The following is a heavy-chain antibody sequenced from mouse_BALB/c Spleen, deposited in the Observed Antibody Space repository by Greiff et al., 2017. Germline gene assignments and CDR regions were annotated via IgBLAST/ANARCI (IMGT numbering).Heavy chain of an antibody. Sequence: VKLQQSGAELVRPGTSVKVSCKASGYAFTNYLIEWVKQRPGQGLEWIGVINPGSGGTNYNEKFKGKATLTADKSSSTAYMQLSSLTSDDSAVYFCARSYGNYPWFAYWGQGTTLTVSS. V-gene: IGHV1-54*01. CDR3: ARSYGNYPWFAY. J-gene: IGHJ2*01. CDR1: GYAFTNYL. D-gene: IGHD2-10*02. CDR2: INPGSGGT.